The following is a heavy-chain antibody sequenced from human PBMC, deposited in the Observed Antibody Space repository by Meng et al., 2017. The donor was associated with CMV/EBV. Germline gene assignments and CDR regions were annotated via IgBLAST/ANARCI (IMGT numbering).Heavy chain of an antibody. J-gene: IGHJ4*02. CDR3: ARDALYWGGDCYSDY. Sequence: GGSLRLSCAASGFTSSSYWMHWVRQAPGKGLVWVSRINSDVSSTSYADSVTGRFTISRDNAKNTLYLQMNSLRAEDTAVYYCARDALYWGGDCYSDYWGQGTLVTVSS. CDR1: GFTSSSYW. CDR2: INSDVSST. D-gene: IGHD2-21*01. V-gene: IGHV3-74*01.